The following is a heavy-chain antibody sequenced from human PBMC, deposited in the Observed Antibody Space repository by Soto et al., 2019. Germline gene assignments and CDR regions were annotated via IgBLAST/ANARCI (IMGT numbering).Heavy chain of an antibody. J-gene: IGHJ3*02. V-gene: IGHV4-39*01. CDR1: GFSFSSNTYS. Sequence: SETLSLTCTVSGFSFSSNTYSWVWHRQPPGQELECIGSICYSGSTCYSPSLKSRVTISVDTSKNQFSLKLSSVTAADTAVYYCARPIAVARHDAFDIWGQGTMVTVSS. CDR3: ARPIAVARHDAFDI. D-gene: IGHD6-19*01. CDR2: ICYSGST.